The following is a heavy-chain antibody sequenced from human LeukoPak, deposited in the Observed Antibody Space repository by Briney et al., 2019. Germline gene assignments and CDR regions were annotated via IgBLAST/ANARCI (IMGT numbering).Heavy chain of an antibody. Sequence: SETLSLTCTVSGGSISSSSYYWGWIRQPPGKGLEWIGSIYYSGSTYSNPSLQSRVTISVDTSKNQFSLKLNSVTAADTAVYYCARVERDSSSWYPIDYWGQGTLVTVSS. CDR2: IYYSGST. CDR3: ARVERDSSSWYPIDY. V-gene: IGHV4-39*01. J-gene: IGHJ4*02. D-gene: IGHD6-13*01. CDR1: GGSISSSSYY.